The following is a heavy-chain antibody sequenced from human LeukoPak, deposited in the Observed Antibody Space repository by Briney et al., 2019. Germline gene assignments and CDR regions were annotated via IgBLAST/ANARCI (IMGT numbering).Heavy chain of an antibody. CDR2: ISGSGGST. CDR3: AKDGYSSGWSPNNWFDP. Sequence: GGSLRLSCAASGFTFSSYAMSWVRQAPGKGLEWVSAISGSGGSTYYADSVKGRFTISRDNSKNTLYLQMNSLRAEDTAVYYCAKDGYSSGWSPNNWFDPWGQGTLVTVSS. V-gene: IGHV3-23*01. D-gene: IGHD6-19*01. J-gene: IGHJ5*02. CDR1: GFTFSSYA.